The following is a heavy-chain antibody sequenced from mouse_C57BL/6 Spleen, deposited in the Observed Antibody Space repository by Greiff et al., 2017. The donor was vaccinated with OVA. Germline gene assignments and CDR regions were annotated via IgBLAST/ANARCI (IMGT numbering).Heavy chain of an antibody. Sequence: EVQLQESGPELVKPGASVKISCKASGYSFTDYNMNWVKQSNGKSLEWIGVINPNYGTTSYNQKFKGKATLTVDQSSSTAYMQLNSLTSEDSAVYYCAREGYYYGSSYEGYFDYWGQGTTLTVSS. J-gene: IGHJ2*01. CDR1: GYSFTDYN. CDR3: AREGYYYGSSYEGYFDY. V-gene: IGHV1-39*01. D-gene: IGHD1-1*01. CDR2: INPNYGTT.